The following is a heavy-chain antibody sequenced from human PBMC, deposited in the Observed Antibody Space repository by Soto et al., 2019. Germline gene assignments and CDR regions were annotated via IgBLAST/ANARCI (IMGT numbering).Heavy chain of an antibody. CDR2: MSPNSGNT. CDR1: GYTFTNYD. CDR3: VTWARSSWDTGFY. V-gene: IGHV1-8*01. D-gene: IGHD2-15*01. Sequence: QVQLVQSGAEVKKPGASVRVSCQTSGYTFTNYDINWVRQAAGQGLEWMGWMSPNSGNTVYAQIFQGRVSMSRDTSISTAYMELSSLRSEDTAVYYCVTWARSSWDTGFYWGQGTLVTVSS. J-gene: IGHJ4*02.